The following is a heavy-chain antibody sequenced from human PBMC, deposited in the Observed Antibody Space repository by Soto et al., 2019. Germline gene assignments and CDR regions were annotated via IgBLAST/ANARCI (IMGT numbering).Heavy chain of an antibody. D-gene: IGHD4-17*01. Sequence: SVKVSCKASGGTFSSYAISWVRQAPGQGLEWMGGIIPIFGTANYAQKFQGRVTITADESTSTAYMELSSLRSEDTAVYYCARDLGTVTTRAYFDYWGQGTLVTVSS. V-gene: IGHV1-69*13. CDR2: IIPIFGTA. J-gene: IGHJ4*02. CDR3: ARDLGTVTTRAYFDY. CDR1: GGTFSSYA.